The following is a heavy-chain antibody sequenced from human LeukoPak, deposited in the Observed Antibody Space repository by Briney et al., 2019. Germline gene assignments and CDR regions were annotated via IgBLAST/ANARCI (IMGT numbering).Heavy chain of an antibody. V-gene: IGHV1-46*01. J-gene: IGHJ4*02. CDR2: INPSGGST. CDR1: GYTFTSYY. CDR3: ATAPAVYSSGRYAGY. D-gene: IGHD6-19*01. Sequence: ASVKVSCKASGYTFTSYYMHWVRQAPGQGLEWMGIINPSGGSTSYAQKFQGRVTMTRDTSTSTVYMELSSLRSEDTAVYYCATAPAVYSSGRYAGYWGQGTLVTVSS.